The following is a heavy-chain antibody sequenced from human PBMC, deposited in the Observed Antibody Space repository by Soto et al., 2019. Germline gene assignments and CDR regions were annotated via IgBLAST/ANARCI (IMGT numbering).Heavy chain of an antibody. V-gene: IGHV3-30-3*01. J-gene: IGHJ4*02. CDR1: GFTFRSYA. CDR3: AGQCFLGGAAHEY. CDR2: ISYAETSK. D-gene: IGHD1-26*01. Sequence: SLRLSCAASGFTFRSYALHCVRQAPGKGLEWVAVISYAETSKYYADSVKGLFTISRDNSRNTLYLQMNSLRAEDTPVYYCAGQCFLGGAAHEYWGQGTMVNVCS.